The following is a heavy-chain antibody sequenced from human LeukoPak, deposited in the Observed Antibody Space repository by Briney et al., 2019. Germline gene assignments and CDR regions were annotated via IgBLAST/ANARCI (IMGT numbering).Heavy chain of an antibody. CDR1: GFTFSDYN. Sequence: KPGGSLRLSCAVSGFTFSDYNMNWVRQAPGKGLEWVSYITNGGSTIHHADSVKGRFIISRDNAKKTLYLQMNSLRAEDTAVYYCARSIGLTGGGVDVWGQGTTVTVSS. D-gene: IGHD3-9*01. CDR3: ARSIGLTGGGVDV. V-gene: IGHV3-11*01. J-gene: IGHJ6*02. CDR2: ITNGGSTI.